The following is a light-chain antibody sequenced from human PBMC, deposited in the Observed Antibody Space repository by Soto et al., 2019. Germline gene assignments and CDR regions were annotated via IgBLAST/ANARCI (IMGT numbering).Light chain of an antibody. V-gene: IGLV6-57*04. CDR3: QSYDSSSLAV. Sequence: NFMLTQPHSVSESPGKTVTISCTRSSGSIASNYVQWYQQRPGSAPTTVISEDNQRPSGVPDRFSGSIDSSSNSASLTISGLKTEDEADYYCQSYDSSSLAVFGGGTQLTVL. CDR2: EDN. J-gene: IGLJ7*01. CDR1: SGSIASNY.